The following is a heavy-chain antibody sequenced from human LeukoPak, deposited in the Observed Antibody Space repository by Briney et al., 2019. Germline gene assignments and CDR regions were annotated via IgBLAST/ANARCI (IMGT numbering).Heavy chain of an antibody. CDR2: ITSSSSYI. CDR1: GFTFSSYG. D-gene: IGHD3-22*01. CDR3: ARDDGSYYDSSGFDY. J-gene: IGHJ4*02. V-gene: IGHV3-21*01. Sequence: GGSLRLSCAASGFTFSSYGMHWVRQAPGKGLEWVSSITSSSSYIYYADSLKGRFTISRDNAKNSLYLQMNSLRAGDTAVYYCARDDGSYYDSSGFDYWGQGTLVTVSS.